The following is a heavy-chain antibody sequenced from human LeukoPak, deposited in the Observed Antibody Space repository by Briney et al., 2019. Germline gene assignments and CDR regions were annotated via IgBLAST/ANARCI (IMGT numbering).Heavy chain of an antibody. CDR2: IYPGDSDT. V-gene: IGHV5-51*01. J-gene: IGHJ4*02. D-gene: IGHD3-10*01. CDR1: RYSFTSYW. CDR3: ARLRPSITMVRGVLDY. Sequence: GESLKISCKCSRYSFTSYWIVWVRQMPGKGLEWMGIIYPGDSDTRYSPSFQGQVTISADKSISTAYLQWSSLKASDTAMYYCARLRPSITMVRGVLDYWGQGTLVTVSS.